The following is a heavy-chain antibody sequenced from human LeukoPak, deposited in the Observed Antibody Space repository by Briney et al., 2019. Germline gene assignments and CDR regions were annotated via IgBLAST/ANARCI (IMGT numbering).Heavy chain of an antibody. CDR2: INTNTGNP. CDR1: GYTFTSYA. Sequence: GASVKVSCKASGYTFTSYAMNWVRQAPGQGLEWMGWINTNTGNPTYAQGFTGRFVFSLDTSVSTAYLQISSLKAEDTAVYYCARVWFGELFRYYYGMDVWGQGTTVTVSS. D-gene: IGHD3-10*01. CDR3: ARVWFGELFRYYYGMDV. J-gene: IGHJ6*02. V-gene: IGHV7-4-1*02.